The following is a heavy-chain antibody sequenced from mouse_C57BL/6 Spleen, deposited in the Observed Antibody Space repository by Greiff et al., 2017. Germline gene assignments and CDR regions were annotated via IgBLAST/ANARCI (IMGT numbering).Heavy chain of an antibody. D-gene: IGHD3-2*02. Sequence: VKLMESGAELVRPGTSVKVSCKASGYAFTNYLIAWVKQRPGQGLEWIGVINPGSGGTNYNEKFKGKATLTADISSSTAYMQLSSLTSEDSAVYVGERSRRSSEAQAWFAYWGQGTLVTVSA. CDR3: ERSRRSSEAQAWFAY. V-gene: IGHV1-54*01. CDR1: GYAFTNYL. CDR2: INPGSGGT. J-gene: IGHJ3*01.